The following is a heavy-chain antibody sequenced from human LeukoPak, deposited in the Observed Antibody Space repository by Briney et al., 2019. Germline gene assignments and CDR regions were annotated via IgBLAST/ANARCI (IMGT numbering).Heavy chain of an antibody. J-gene: IGHJ3*02. D-gene: IGHD1-14*01. Sequence: GGSLRLSCAASGFTFNSYAMHWVRQAPGKGLEYVSAISSNGGSTYYANSVKGRFTISRDNSKNTLYLQMGSLRAEDMAVYYCARENRHDAFDIWGQGTMVTVSS. CDR1: GFTFNSYA. CDR3: ARENRHDAFDI. V-gene: IGHV3-64*01. CDR2: ISSNGGST.